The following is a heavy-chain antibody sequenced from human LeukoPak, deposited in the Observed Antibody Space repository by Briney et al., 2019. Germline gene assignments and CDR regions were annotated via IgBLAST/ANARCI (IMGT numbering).Heavy chain of an antibody. V-gene: IGHV4-4*07. CDR1: GGSISNYY. J-gene: IGHJ4*02. CDR3: ARVIAVAGTYYFDY. Sequence: PSETLSLTCTVSGGSISNYYWSWIRQPAGKGLEWIGRIYTSGSTNYNPSLKSRVTMSVDTSKNQFSLKLSSVTAADTAVYYCARVIAVAGTYYFDYWGQGTLVTVSS. CDR2: IYTSGST. D-gene: IGHD6-19*01.